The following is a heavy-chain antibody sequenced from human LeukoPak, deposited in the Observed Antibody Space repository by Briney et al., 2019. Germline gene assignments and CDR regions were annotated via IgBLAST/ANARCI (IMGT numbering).Heavy chain of an antibody. J-gene: IGHJ4*02. D-gene: IGHD6-13*01. Sequence: ASVKLSCKASGYTFTDYYIHWVRQAPGQGLEWMVWINTDSGGTNYAQKFQGRVTMTIDTSISTAYLELTRLTSDDTAVYYCARGEGSSIDYWGQGTLVTVSS. V-gene: IGHV1-2*02. CDR2: INTDSGGT. CDR3: ARGEGSSIDY. CDR1: GYTFTDYY.